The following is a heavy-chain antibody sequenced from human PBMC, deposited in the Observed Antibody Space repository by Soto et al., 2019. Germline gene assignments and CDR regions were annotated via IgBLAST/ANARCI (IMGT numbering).Heavy chain of an antibody. Sequence: QVQLMQSGAEVKKPGSSVKVSCKASGGTFSTSAISWVRQAPGEGLEWVGGIMPVFATPDYAQKFQGRVTIAADEYTTTAYLELTSLTTDDTAVYYCARAKDRQQLGGNYCYILDVWGQGTAITVSS. J-gene: IGHJ6*02. V-gene: IGHV1-69*12. CDR2: IMPVFATP. CDR3: ARAKDRQQLGGNYCYILDV. CDR1: GGTFSTSA. D-gene: IGHD3-3*02.